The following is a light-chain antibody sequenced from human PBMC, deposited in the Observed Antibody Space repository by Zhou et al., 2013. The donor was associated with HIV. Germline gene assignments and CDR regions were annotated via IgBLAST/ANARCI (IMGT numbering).Light chain of an antibody. V-gene: IGKV3-11*01. CDR3: QQRTNWPQFT. Sequence: EIVLTQSPATLSLSPGERATLSCRASQSVGSSLAWYQQKPGQAPRLLIYYASNRATGIPARFSGSGSGTDFTLTISSLEPEDFAIYYCQQRTNWPQFTFGPGTKVD. J-gene: IGKJ3*01. CDR2: YAS. CDR1: QSVGSS.